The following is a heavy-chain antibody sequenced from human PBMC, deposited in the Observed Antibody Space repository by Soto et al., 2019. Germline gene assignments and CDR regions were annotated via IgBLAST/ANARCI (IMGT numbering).Heavy chain of an antibody. CDR1: GGTFSTYA. CDR3: AREIFGVIISGGRDAFDI. CDR2: IIPIFGTA. Sequence: ASVKVSCKASGGTFSTYAISWVRQAPGQGLEWMGGIIPIFGTAKYAQKFQGRVTITADESTSTAYMELSSLRSEDTAVYYCAREIFGVIISGGRDAFDIWGQGTMVTVSS. J-gene: IGHJ3*02. D-gene: IGHD3-3*01. V-gene: IGHV1-69*13.